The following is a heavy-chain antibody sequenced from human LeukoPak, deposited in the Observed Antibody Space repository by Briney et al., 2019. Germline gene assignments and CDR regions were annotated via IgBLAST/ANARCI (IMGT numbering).Heavy chain of an antibody. CDR1: GYSFTSYW. J-gene: IGHJ6*03. CDR3: ARHVVRGVDTAMVTQNYYYYYMDV. Sequence: GESLKISCKGSGYSFTSYWIGWVRQMPGKGLEWMGIIYPGDSDTRYSPSFQGQVTISADKSISTAYLQWSSLKASDTAMYYCARHVVRGVDTAMVTQNYYYYYMDVWGKGTTVTVSS. V-gene: IGHV5-51*01. CDR2: IYPGDSDT. D-gene: IGHD5-18*01.